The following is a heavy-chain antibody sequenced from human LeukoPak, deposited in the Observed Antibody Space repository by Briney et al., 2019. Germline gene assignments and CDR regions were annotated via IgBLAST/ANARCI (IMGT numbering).Heavy chain of an antibody. CDR2: IYPGDSDT. Sequence: GESLKISCKGSGYSFTSYWIGWVRQMPGKGLECMGIIYPGDSDTRYSPSFQGQVTISADKSISTAYLQWSSLKASDTAMYYCARLLWFGELLDFGALGYWGQGTLVTVSS. CDR3: ARLLWFGELLDFGALGY. D-gene: IGHD3-10*01. J-gene: IGHJ4*02. CDR1: GYSFTSYW. V-gene: IGHV5-51*01.